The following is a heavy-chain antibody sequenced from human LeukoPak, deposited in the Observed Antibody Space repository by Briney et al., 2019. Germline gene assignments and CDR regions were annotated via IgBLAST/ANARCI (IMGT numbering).Heavy chain of an antibody. V-gene: IGHV4-59*12. CDR2: IYYSGST. Sequence: SETLSLTCTVSGGSISSYYWNWIRQPPGKGLEWIGYIYYSGSTNYNPSLKSRVTISVDTSKNQFSLKLSSVTAADTAVYYCARFEGGTMEDYWGRGTLVTVSS. J-gene: IGHJ4*02. D-gene: IGHD1-1*01. CDR3: ARFEGGTMEDY. CDR1: GGSISSYY.